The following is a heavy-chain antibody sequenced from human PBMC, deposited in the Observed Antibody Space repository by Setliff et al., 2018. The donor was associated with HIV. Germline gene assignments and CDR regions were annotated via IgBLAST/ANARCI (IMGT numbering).Heavy chain of an antibody. V-gene: IGHV1-69*05. CDR3: AQDLGPIYYGSGSSPGY. CDR2: IVPILNTG. D-gene: IGHD3-10*01. Sequence: SVKVSCKASGGTFRSHEISWVRQAPGQGLEWMGGIVPILNTGNYAPKFQGRFTISRDNSKNTLFLQMNSLRAEDTAVYYCAQDLGPIYYGSGSSPGYWGQGTLVTVSS. J-gene: IGHJ4*02. CDR1: GGTFRSHE.